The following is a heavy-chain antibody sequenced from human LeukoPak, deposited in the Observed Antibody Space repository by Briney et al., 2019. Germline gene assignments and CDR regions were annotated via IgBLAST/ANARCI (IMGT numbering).Heavy chain of an antibody. J-gene: IGHJ4*02. D-gene: IGHD6-6*01. V-gene: IGHV3-23*01. Sequence: GGSLRLSCVVSGITLSNYGMSWVRQAPGKGLEWVAGISDRGGSTNYADSVKGRFTISRDNPKNTLYLQMNSLRSEDTAVYYCARLRSSSYYFDYWGQGTPATVSS. CDR2: ISDRGGST. CDR1: GITLSNYG. CDR3: ARLRSSSYYFDY.